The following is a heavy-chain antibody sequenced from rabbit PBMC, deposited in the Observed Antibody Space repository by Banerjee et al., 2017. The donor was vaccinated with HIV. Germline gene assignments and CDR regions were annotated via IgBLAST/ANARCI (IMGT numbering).Heavy chain of an antibody. J-gene: IGHJ4*01. D-gene: IGHD7-1*01. CDR2: INTSSGNT. CDR1: GVDFSSNT. CDR3: ARDLAAVTGWNFGL. V-gene: IGHV1S45*01. Sequence: QEQLEESGGDLVKPEGSLTLTCKASGVDFSSNTMCWVRQAPGKGLEWIACINTSSGNTYYASWAKGRFTISKTSSTTVTLQMTSLTAADTATYFCARDLAAVTGWNFGLWGPGPLVPVS.